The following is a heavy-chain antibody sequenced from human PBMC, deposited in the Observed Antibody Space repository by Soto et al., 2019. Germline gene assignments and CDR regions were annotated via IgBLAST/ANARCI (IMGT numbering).Heavy chain of an antibody. Sequence: QVQLVQSGAEVKKPGSSVKVSCKASGGTFSSYAISWVRRAPGQGLEWMGGIIPIYGTTNYAQKFQDRVTITADESTSTAYMELSSLTSEDTAVYYCARDLGGCSAGSCRHNWFDPWGKGNLVTVSS. CDR1: GGTFSSYA. V-gene: IGHV1-69*01. CDR2: IIPIYGTT. D-gene: IGHD2-15*01. J-gene: IGHJ5*02. CDR3: ARDLGGCSAGSCRHNWFDP.